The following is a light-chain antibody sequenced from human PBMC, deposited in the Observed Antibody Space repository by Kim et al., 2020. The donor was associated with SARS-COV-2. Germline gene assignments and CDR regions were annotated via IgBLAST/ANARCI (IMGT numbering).Light chain of an antibody. CDR3: MQGIHLRT. J-gene: IGKJ1*01. Sequence: DIVMTQTPLSLSVTPGQPASISCKSSQSLLHTDGKTYLSWYLQKPGQLPQLLIYEVSSLFSGVPERFSGSGSGTDFTLKISRVEAEDVGVYYCMQGIHLRTFGQGTKVDIK. CDR2: EVS. V-gene: IGKV2-29*02. CDR1: QSLLHTDGKTY.